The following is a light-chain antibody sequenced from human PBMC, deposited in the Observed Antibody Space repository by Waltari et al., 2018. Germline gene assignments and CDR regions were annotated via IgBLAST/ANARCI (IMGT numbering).Light chain of an antibody. Sequence: ENVLTQSPGTLSLSPGERATLSCRASQGVGKYLAWYQQRTDQAPRLLLYHASIRATGIPDRFSGSGFGTDFSLTISRLEPEDFAVYYCQKYDFLPATFGQGTTVEIK. J-gene: IGKJ1*01. CDR2: HAS. V-gene: IGKV3-20*01. CDR1: QGVGKY. CDR3: QKYDFLPAT.